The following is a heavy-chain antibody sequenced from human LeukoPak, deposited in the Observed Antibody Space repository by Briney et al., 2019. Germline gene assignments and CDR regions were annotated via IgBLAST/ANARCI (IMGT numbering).Heavy chain of an antibody. CDR1: GFTFSSYW. D-gene: IGHD2-21*02. CDR2: INSDGSRT. CDR3: ARGLRGLDY. J-gene: IGHJ4*02. V-gene: IGHV3-74*01. Sequence: GGSLRLSCGASGFTFSSYWMHWVRQAPGKGLVWVSRINSDGSRTSYADSVKGRFPISRDNAKNSLYLQMNSLRAEDTAVYYCARGLRGLDYWGQGTLVTVSS.